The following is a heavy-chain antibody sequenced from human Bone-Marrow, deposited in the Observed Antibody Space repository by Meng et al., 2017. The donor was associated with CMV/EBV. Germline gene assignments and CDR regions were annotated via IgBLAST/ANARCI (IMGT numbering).Heavy chain of an antibody. V-gene: IGHV3-33*06. CDR2: IWYDGSNK. D-gene: IGHD3-3*01. J-gene: IGHJ4*02. Sequence: GESLKISCAASGFTFSNYGMHWVRQAPGKGLEWVAVIWYDGSNKYYADSVKGRFTISRDNSKNTLYLQMNSLRAEDTAVYYCAKAPPGVLRFLEADYWGQGTLVTVSS. CDR1: GFTFSNYG. CDR3: AKAPPGVLRFLEADY.